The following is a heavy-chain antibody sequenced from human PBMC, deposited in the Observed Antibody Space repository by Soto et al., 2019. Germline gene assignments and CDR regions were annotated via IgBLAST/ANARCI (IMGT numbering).Heavy chain of an antibody. D-gene: IGHD3-22*01. J-gene: IGHJ3*02. CDR3: ARENYYDSSGSLDDAFDI. V-gene: IGHV1-69*08. CDR2: IIPILGIA. Sequence: QVQLVQSGAAVKKPGSSVKVSCKASGGTFSSYTISWVRQAPGQGLEWMGRIIPILGIANYAQKFQGRVTITADKSTSTXXMELSSLRSEDTAVYYCARENYYDSSGSLDDAFDIWGQGTMVTVSS. CDR1: GGTFSSYT.